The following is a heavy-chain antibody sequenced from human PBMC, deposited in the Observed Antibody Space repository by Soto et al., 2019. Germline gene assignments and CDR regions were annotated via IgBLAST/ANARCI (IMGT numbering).Heavy chain of an antibody. J-gene: IGHJ6*02. Sequence: SETLSLTCAVYGGSFSGYYWSWIRQPPGKGLEWIGEINHSGSTNYNPSLKSRVTISVDTSKNQFFLKLSSVTAADTAVYYCARGGGGYYYYYGMDVWGQGTTVTVSS. CDR1: GGSFSGYY. V-gene: IGHV4-34*01. CDR2: INHSGST. D-gene: IGHD3-16*01. CDR3: ARGGGGYYYYYGMDV.